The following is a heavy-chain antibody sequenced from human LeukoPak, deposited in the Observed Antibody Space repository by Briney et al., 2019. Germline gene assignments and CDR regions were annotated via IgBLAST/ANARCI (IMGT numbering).Heavy chain of an antibody. V-gene: IGHV1-69*05. Sequence: SVKVSCKASGGTFSSHSISWVRQAPGQGLEWMGGIMSIFRTINYAQKFQDRVTITTDESASTAYMEMTRLRSDDTAVYYCVREGGEGEDFAFDPWGQGTLVTVSS. J-gene: IGHJ5*02. CDR3: VREGGEGEDFAFDP. D-gene: IGHD3-16*01. CDR2: IMSIFRTI. CDR1: GGTFSSHS.